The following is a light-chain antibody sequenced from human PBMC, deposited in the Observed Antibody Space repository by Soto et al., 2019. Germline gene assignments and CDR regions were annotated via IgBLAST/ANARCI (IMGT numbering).Light chain of an antibody. CDR1: QSVTSSY. CDR2: DAS. J-gene: IGKJ1*01. V-gene: IGKV3-20*01. CDR3: QQYVTSSPRT. Sequence: EIVLTQSPGTLSLSPGERATLSCRASQSVTSSYLAWYQQKPGQAPRLLIYDASSRATGIPDRFSGGGSGTDFTLTIGRLEPEDFAVYYCQQYVTSSPRTFGQGTKVDIK.